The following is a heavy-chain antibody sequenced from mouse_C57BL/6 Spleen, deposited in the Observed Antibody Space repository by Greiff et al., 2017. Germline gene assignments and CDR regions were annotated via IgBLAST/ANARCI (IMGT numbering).Heavy chain of an antibody. CDR2: IYPGSGNT. Sequence: VQLQQSGPELVKPGASVKISCKASGYSFTSYYIHWVKQRPGQGLEWIGWIYPGSGNTKYNEKFKGKATLTADTSSSTAYMQLSSLTSEDSAVYYWARADSSGPFDYWGQGTTLTVSS. J-gene: IGHJ2*01. V-gene: IGHV1-66*01. D-gene: IGHD3-2*02. CDR3: ARADSSGPFDY. CDR1: GYSFTSYY.